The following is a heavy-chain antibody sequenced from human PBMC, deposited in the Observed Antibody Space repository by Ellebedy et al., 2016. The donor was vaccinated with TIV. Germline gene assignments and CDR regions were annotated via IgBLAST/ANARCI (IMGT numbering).Heavy chain of an antibody. CDR1: GFTLSSFS. Sequence: PGGSLRLSCEVSGFTLSSFSMNWVRQAPGKGLEWVSYFRSSGTFIWYADSVRGRFTISRDNAKNSLFLQMNSLRAEDTAIYYCVRDHNWAFDYWGQGILVTVSS. CDR3: VRDHNWAFDY. J-gene: IGHJ4*02. V-gene: IGHV3-21*05. D-gene: IGHD1-20*01. CDR2: FRSSGTFI.